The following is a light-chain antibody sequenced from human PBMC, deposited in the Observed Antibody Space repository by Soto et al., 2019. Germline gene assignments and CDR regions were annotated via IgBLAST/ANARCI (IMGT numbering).Light chain of an antibody. Sequence: EIVLTQSPGTLSLSPGERATLSCRASQSVSSSYLTWYQQKPGQAPRLLIYGASNRATGIPDRFSGSGSGTDFTLTISSLEPEDFAVYYCQQYCSSPPWTFGQGTKVEIK. CDR3: QQYCSSPPWT. CDR1: QSVSSSY. J-gene: IGKJ1*01. CDR2: GAS. V-gene: IGKV3-20*01.